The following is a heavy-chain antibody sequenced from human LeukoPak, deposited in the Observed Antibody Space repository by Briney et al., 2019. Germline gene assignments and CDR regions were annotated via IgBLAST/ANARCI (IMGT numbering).Heavy chain of an antibody. J-gene: IGHJ6*02. CDR3: ARDHRSHGMDV. CDR1: GFTFSSYA. V-gene: IGHV3-30-3*01. Sequence: GGSLRLSCAASGFTFSSYAMSWVRQAPGKGLEWVAVISYDGSNKYYADSVKGRFTISRDNSKNTLYLQMNSLRAEDTAVYYCARDHRSHGMDVWGQGTTVTVSS. CDR2: ISYDGSNK.